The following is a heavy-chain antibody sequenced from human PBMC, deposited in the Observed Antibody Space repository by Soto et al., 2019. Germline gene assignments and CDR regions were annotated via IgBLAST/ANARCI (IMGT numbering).Heavy chain of an antibody. CDR2: ISYDGSNK. D-gene: IGHD3-10*01. J-gene: IGHJ4*02. CDR1: GFTFSSYA. V-gene: IGHV3-30-3*01. Sequence: PGGSLRLSCAASGFTFSSYAMHWVRQAPGKGLEWVAVISYDGSNKYYADSVKGRFTISRDNSKNTLYLQMNSLRAEDTAVYYCARFYGLKTPYWGQGTLVTVSS. CDR3: ARFYGLKTPY.